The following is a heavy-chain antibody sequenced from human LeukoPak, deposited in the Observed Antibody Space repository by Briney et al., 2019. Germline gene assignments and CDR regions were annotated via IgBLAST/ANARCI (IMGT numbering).Heavy chain of an antibody. D-gene: IGHD6-6*01. V-gene: IGHV4-34*01. CDR3: ARGFPTSSRWFDP. CDR2: IDHSGSA. CDR1: GGSFSGYH. Sequence: SETLSLTCGVYGGSFSGYHWTWIRLRPGKGLDWIGDIDHSGSAHYNPSLKSRVTISIDTSNKQFSLNLHSATAADTAMYYCARGFPTSSRWFDPWGQGTLVTVSS. J-gene: IGHJ5*02.